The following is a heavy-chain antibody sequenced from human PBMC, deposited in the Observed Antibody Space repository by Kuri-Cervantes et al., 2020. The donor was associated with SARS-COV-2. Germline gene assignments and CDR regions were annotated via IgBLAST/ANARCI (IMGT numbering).Heavy chain of an antibody. CDR1: GFSFSSYN. CDR3: AKDGGGEVWSGYIMDV. CDR2: ISYSSFYI. Sequence: GGSLRLSCAASGFSFSSYNMNWVRQAPGKGLEWVSSISYSSFYIYYADSVKGRFTISRDNAKNSLYLEMNSLRDEDTAVYYCAKDGGGEVWSGYIMDVWGQGATVTVSS. D-gene: IGHD3-3*01. J-gene: IGHJ6*02. V-gene: IGHV3-21*04.